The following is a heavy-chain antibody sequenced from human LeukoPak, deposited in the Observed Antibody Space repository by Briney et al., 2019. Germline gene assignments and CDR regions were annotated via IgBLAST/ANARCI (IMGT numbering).Heavy chain of an antibody. D-gene: IGHD6-19*01. J-gene: IGHJ4*02. V-gene: IGHV3-48*03. CDR2: ISSSGSTI. Sequence: GGSLRLSCAASGFTFSSYEMNWVRQAPGKGLEWISYISSSGSTIYYADSVKGRFTISRDNAKNSLYLQMNSLRAEDTAVYYCARYSSGWYEPADYWGQGTLVTVSS. CDR1: GFTFSSYE. CDR3: ARYSSGWYEPADY.